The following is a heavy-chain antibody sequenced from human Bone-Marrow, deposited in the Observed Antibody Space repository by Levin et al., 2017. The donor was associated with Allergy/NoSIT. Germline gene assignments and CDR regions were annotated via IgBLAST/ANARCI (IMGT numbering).Heavy chain of an antibody. D-gene: IGHD3-16*01. Sequence: KASETLSLTCTVSGGSITSYYWSWIRQPPGGGLEWLGSVYYSGSTNYNPSLKSRVTISVDSSKKQFSLRLNSVTAADTAVYFCARGIFGEALQWGQGTLVTVSS. J-gene: IGHJ4*02. CDR2: VYYSGST. CDR3: ARGIFGEALQ. V-gene: IGHV4-59*12. CDR1: GGSITSYY.